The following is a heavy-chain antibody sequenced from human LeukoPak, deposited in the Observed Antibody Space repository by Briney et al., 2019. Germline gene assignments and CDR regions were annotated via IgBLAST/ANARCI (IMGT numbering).Heavy chain of an antibody. Sequence: GGSLRLSCAASGFTFSSYSMNWVRQAPGKGLEWVSSISSSSSYIYYADSVKGRFTISRDNSKNTLYLQMNSLRAEDTAVFYCVKTYFYDSSGYLDYWGQGTLVTVSS. D-gene: IGHD3-22*01. J-gene: IGHJ4*02. CDR1: GFTFSSYS. V-gene: IGHV3-21*04. CDR3: VKTYFYDSSGYLDY. CDR2: ISSSSSYI.